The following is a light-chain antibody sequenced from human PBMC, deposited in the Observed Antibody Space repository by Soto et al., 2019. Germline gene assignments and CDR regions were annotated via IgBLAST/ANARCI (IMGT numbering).Light chain of an antibody. CDR2: GAS. CDR1: QSLSSSY. CDR3: QQYGSSPYT. Sequence: EIVLTQSPGTLSLSPGERGTVSCRASQSLSSSYLAWYQQKPGQAPRLLSHGASSRATGIPDRFSVSGSGTNFTLTIRRLEPEDFAGYYCQQYGSSPYTFGQGTKLEIK. V-gene: IGKV3-20*01. J-gene: IGKJ2*01.